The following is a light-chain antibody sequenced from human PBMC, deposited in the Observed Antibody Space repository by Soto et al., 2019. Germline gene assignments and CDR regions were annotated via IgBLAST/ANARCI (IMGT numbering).Light chain of an antibody. CDR3: QQSYSTLT. CDR1: QSVSTY. J-gene: IGKJ3*01. V-gene: IGKV1-39*01. Sequence: DIQMTQSPSSLSASVGDRVTITCRASQSVSTYLNWYQQKPGKAPKLLIYAASSLHSGVPSRFSGSGSATDITLTISSLQPEDFATYYCQQSYSTLTFGPGTKVVIK. CDR2: AAS.